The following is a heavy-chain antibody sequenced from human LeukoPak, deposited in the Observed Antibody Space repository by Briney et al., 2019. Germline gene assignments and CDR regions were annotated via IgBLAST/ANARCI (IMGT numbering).Heavy chain of an antibody. Sequence: GESLKISCQGFGYSFTSFWIGWVRQMPGKGLEWMGIIYPGDSDTRYSPSFQGQVTISADKSISTAYLQWNSLKASDTAMYYCARFVGACSGGSCYSDYWGQGTLVTVSS. CDR2: IYPGDSDT. D-gene: IGHD2-15*01. CDR1: GYSFTSFW. CDR3: ARFVGACSGGSCYSDY. V-gene: IGHV5-51*01. J-gene: IGHJ4*02.